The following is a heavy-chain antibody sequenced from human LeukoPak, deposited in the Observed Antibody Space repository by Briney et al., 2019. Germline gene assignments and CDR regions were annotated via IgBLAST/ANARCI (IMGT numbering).Heavy chain of an antibody. CDR1: GGPFSGYY. D-gene: IGHD3-3*01. CDR2: INHSGST. J-gene: IGHJ5*02. CDR3: AREGHDTIFGVVIQYNWFDP. V-gene: IGHV4-34*01. Sequence: SETLSLTCAVYGGPFSGYYWSWIRQPPGKGLEWIGEINHSGSTNYNPSLKSRVTISVDTSKNQFSLKLSSVTAADTAVYYCAREGHDTIFGVVIQYNWFDPWGQGTLVTVSS.